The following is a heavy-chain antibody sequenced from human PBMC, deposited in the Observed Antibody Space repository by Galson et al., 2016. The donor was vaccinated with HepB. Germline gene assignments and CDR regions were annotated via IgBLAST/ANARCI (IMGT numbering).Heavy chain of an antibody. J-gene: IGHJ2*01. Sequence: SLRLSCAASGFTFSHYGMHWVRQLPGKGPEWVAAIWYDGSNTHYADSVKGRFTISSDNSKNTLYPQMNTLRAEDTALYYCARDLHLAWYFDLWGRGTWVTVSS. CDR3: ARDLHLAWYFDL. CDR1: GFTFSHYG. V-gene: IGHV3-33*01. CDR2: IWYDGSNT.